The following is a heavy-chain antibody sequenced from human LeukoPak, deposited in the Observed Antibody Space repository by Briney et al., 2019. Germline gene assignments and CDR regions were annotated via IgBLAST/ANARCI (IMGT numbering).Heavy chain of an antibody. CDR1: GYTFTSYD. CDR2: FDPEDGET. Sequence: GASVKVSCKASGYTFTSYDINWVRQATGQGLEWMGGFDPEDGETIYAQKFQGRVTMTEDTSTDTAYMELSSLRSEDTAVYYCATLGVYFGDYDAFDIWGQGTMVTVSS. D-gene: IGHD3-3*01. CDR3: ATLGVYFGDYDAFDI. J-gene: IGHJ3*02. V-gene: IGHV1-24*01.